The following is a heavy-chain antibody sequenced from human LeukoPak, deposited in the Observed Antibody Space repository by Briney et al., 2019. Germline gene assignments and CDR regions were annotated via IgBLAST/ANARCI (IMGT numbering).Heavy chain of an antibody. CDR3: TKGGRRDILTY. V-gene: IGHV4-59*01. CDR2: IYDSGST. J-gene: IGHJ4*02. Sequence: SETLSLTCTVPGGSTSRYYWSSIRQPPGKGLEWIGYIYDSGSTNYNPSLKSRVTISVDTSKNQFSLKLTSVTAADTAVYYCTKGGRRDILTYWGQGILVTVSP. CDR1: GGSTSRYY. D-gene: IGHD3-9*01.